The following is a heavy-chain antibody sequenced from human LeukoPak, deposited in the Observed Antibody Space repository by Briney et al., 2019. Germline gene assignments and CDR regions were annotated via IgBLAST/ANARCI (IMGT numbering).Heavy chain of an antibody. CDR3: ARVTSDYDFWSGVYPFDY. CDR1: GFTFSSYS. D-gene: IGHD3-3*01. V-gene: IGHV3-21*01. Sequence: GGSLRLSCAASGFTFSSYSMNWVRQAPGKGLEWVSSISSNSSYIYYADSVKGRFTISRDNAKNSLYLQMNSLRAEDTAVYYCARVTSDYDFWSGVYPFDYWGQGTLVTVSS. CDR2: ISSNSSYI. J-gene: IGHJ4*02.